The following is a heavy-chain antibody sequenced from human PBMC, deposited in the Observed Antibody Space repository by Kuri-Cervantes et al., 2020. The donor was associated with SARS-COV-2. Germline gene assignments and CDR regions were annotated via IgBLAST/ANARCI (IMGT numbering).Heavy chain of an antibody. D-gene: IGHD1-26*01. CDR3: AREDSGSYGVIDY. CDR2: ISYDGSNK. Sequence: GGSLRLSCAASGFTFSSYAMHWVRQAPGKGLEWVAVISYDGSNKYYADSVKGRFTISRDNSKNTLYLQMNSLRAEDTAVYYRAREDSGSYGVIDYWGQGTLVTVSS. J-gene: IGHJ4*02. CDR1: GFTFSSYA. V-gene: IGHV3-30-3*01.